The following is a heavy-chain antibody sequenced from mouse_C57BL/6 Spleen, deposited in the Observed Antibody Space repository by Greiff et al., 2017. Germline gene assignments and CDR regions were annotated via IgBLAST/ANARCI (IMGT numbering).Heavy chain of an antibody. V-gene: IGHV14-4*01. D-gene: IGHD2-3*01. CDR1: GFNIKDDY. CDR2: IDPENGDT. J-gene: IGHJ4*01. CDR3: TRGYYQFYYAMDY. Sequence: EVKLMESGAELVRPGASVKLSCTASGFNIKDDYMHWVKQRPEQGLEWIGWIDPENGDTEYASKFQGKATITADTSSNTAYLQLSSLTSEDTAVYYCTRGYYQFYYAMDYWGQGTSVTVSS.